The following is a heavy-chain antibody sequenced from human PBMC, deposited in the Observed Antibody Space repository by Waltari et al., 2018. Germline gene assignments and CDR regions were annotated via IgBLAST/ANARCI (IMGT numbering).Heavy chain of an antibody. CDR1: EFTFSSYR. J-gene: IGHJ6*04. CDR2: ISSSSTTI. D-gene: IGHD3-10*01. CDR3: ARENYYGSGTYPMDV. Sequence: EVQLVASGGGLVQPGGSLRLSCAASEFTFSSYRMNWVRQAPGKGLAWVSYISSSSTTIYYADSVKGRLTISRDNAKNSLYRQMNSLRDEDTALYYWARENYYGSGTYPMDVWGKGTTVTVSS. V-gene: IGHV3-48*02.